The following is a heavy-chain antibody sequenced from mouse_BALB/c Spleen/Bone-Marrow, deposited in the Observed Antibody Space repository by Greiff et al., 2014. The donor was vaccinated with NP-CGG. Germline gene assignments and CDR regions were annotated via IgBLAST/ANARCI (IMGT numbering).Heavy chain of an antibody. CDR3: ARPDGNYESYFDY. CDR2: IYPGDGST. Sequence: QVQLQQSGPELVKPGASVKMSCKASGYTFTNCYIHWVKQSPGQGLEWIGWIYPGDGSTEYNEKFKGKTTLTADKSSSTAYMLLSSLTSEDSAIYFCARPDGNYESYFDYWGQGTTLTVSS. CDR1: GYTFTNCY. J-gene: IGHJ2*01. V-gene: IGHV1S56*01. D-gene: IGHD2-1*01.